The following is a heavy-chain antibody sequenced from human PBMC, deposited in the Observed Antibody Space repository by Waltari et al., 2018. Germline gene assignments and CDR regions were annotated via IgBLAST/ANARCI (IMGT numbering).Heavy chain of an antibody. CDR2: SIPIFGTA. V-gene: IGHV1-69*05. CDR3: ARPGYSSARGAFDI. J-gene: IGHJ3*02. D-gene: IGHD6-19*01. Sequence: QVQLVQSGAEVKKPGSSVKVSCKASGGTFSSYAISWVRQAPGQGLEWMGGSIPIFGTANYAQKFQGRVTITTDESTSTAYMELSSLRSEDTAVYYCARPGYSSARGAFDIWGQGTMVTVSS. CDR1: GGTFSSYA.